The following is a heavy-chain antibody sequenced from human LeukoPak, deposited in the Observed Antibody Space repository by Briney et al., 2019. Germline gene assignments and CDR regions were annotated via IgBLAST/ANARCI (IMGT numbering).Heavy chain of an antibody. CDR1: GYTFTGYY. CDR3: ARDTVTTFRVYYYYGMDV. Sequence: ASVKVSCKASGYTFTGYYMHWVRQAPGQGLEWMGWINPNSGGTNYAQKFQGRVTMTRDTSISTAYMELSRLRSDDTAVYYCARDTVTTFRVYYYYGMDVWGQGTTVTVSS. J-gene: IGHJ6*02. CDR2: INPNSGGT. D-gene: IGHD4-17*01. V-gene: IGHV1-2*02.